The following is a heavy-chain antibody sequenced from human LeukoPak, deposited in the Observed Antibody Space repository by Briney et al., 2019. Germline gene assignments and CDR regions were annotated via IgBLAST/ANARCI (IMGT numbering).Heavy chain of an antibody. V-gene: IGHV1-3*01. CDR1: EYTFSDYA. D-gene: IGHD5-24*01. CDR3: ARGRWSATTASYYLDF. CDR2: INAGNGNT. Sequence: ASVKVSCKASEYTFSDYAINWVRQAPGQRLEWMGWINAGNGNTRYSQRFQGRVTITRDTSASTAYMELSSLTSEDTAVYYCARGRWSATTASYYLDFWGQGTLVTVSS. J-gene: IGHJ4*02.